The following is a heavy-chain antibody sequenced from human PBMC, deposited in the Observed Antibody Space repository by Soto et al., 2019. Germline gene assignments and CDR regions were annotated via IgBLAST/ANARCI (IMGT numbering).Heavy chain of an antibody. V-gene: IGHV1-24*01. CDR1: GYTLTELS. CDR3: VSDYYDSSGYYAFFDY. CDR2: FDPEDGET. J-gene: IGHJ4*02. Sequence: ASVKVSCKVSGYTLTELSMHWVRQAPGKGLEWMGGFDPEDGETIYAQKFRGRVTMTEDTSTDTAYMELSSLRSEDTAVYYCVSDYYDSSGYYAFFDYWGQGTLLTVSS. D-gene: IGHD3-22*01.